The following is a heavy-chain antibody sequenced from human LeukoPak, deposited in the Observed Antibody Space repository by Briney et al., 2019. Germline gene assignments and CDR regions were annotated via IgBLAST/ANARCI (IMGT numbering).Heavy chain of an antibody. J-gene: IGHJ4*02. Sequence: GGSLRLSCAASGFTFSSYAMHWVRQAPGKGLEWVAVISYDGSNKYYADSVKGRFTISRDNSKNTLYLQMNSLRAEDTAVYYCARGQIFDYWGQGTLVTVSS. CDR1: GFTFSSYA. CDR3: ARGQIFDY. V-gene: IGHV3-30*14. CDR2: ISYDGSNK.